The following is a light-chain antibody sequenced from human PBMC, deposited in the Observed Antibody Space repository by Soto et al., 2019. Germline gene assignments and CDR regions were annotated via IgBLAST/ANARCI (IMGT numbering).Light chain of an antibody. J-gene: IGKJ4*01. Sequence: DIQMTQSPSALSASEGDRVTITCRASQSISSNLNWYQQKAGKAPKLLIYAASSLPSGVPSRFSGSGSGTDFTLTISSLQPEDFATYYCQQSSSTPLTFGGGTKVEIK. CDR1: QSISSN. CDR3: QQSSSTPLT. V-gene: IGKV1-39*01. CDR2: AAS.